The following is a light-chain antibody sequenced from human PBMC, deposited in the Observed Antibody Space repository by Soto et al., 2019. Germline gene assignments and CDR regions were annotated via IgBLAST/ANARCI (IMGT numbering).Light chain of an antibody. CDR2: DAS. V-gene: IGKV3D-15*01. CDR3: QQYNNWPPIT. Sequence: ETVMTQSPATLSVSPGERATLTCRASQSVSSFLAWYQQKPGQAPRLLIYDASNRATGIPARFSGSGSGTEFTLTISSLQSEDFAVYYCQQYNNWPPITFGQGTRLEIK. J-gene: IGKJ5*01. CDR1: QSVSSF.